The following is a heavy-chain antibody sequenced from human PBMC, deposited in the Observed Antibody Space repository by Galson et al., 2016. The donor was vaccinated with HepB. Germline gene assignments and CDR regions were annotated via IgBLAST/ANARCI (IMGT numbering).Heavy chain of an antibody. CDR1: GFTFSNYA. CDR3: AKLRFSGNYPRALDI. CDR2: ISGSGSNT. D-gene: IGHD1-26*01. Sequence: SLRLSCAASGFTFSNYAINWVRQAPGKGLEWVSGISGSGSNTYYVNSVKGRFTISRDNSKNTLYLQMNSLRADDTALYYCAKLRFSGNYPRALDIWGRGTMVTVSS. J-gene: IGHJ3*02. V-gene: IGHV3-23*01.